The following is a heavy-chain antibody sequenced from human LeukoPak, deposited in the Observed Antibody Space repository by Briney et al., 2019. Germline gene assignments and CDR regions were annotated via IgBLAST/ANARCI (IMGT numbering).Heavy chain of an antibody. V-gene: IGHV4-34*01. CDR2: INHSGST. CDR3: ARGALVPAAILGWFDP. J-gene: IGHJ5*02. Sequence: SETLSLTCAVYGGSFSGYYWSWIRQPPGKGLEWIGEINHSGSTNYNPSLKSRVTISVDTSKNQFSLKLSSVTAADTAVYYCARGALVPAAILGWFDPWGQGTLVTVSS. D-gene: IGHD2-2*02. CDR1: GGSFSGYY.